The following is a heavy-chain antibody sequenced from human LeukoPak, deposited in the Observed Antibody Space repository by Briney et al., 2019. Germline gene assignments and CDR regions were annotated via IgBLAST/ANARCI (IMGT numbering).Heavy chain of an antibody. J-gene: IGHJ4*02. CDR2: INHSGST. Sequence: SETLSLTCAVYGGSFSGYYWSWIRQPPGKGLEWIGEINHSGSTNYNPSLKSRVTISVDTSKNQFSLKLSSVTAADTAVYYCARGRGYYYGSGSYYAVDYRGQGTLVTVSS. CDR3: ARGRGYYYGSGSYYAVDY. V-gene: IGHV4-34*01. D-gene: IGHD3-10*01. CDR1: GGSFSGYY.